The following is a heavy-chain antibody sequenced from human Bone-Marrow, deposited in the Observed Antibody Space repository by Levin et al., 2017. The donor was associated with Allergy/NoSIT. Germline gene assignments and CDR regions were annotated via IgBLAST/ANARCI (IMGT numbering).Heavy chain of an antibody. CDR2: IYHSGST. Sequence: SQTLSLTCAVSGGSISSSNWWCWVRQPPGKGLEWIGEIYHSGSTNYNPSLKSRVTISVDKSKNQFSLKLSSVTAADTAVYYCARTKPYGSGSIPRPNYFDYWGQGTLVTVSS. J-gene: IGHJ4*02. CDR3: ARTKPYGSGSIPRPNYFDY. D-gene: IGHD3-10*01. CDR1: GGSISSSNW. V-gene: IGHV4-4*02.